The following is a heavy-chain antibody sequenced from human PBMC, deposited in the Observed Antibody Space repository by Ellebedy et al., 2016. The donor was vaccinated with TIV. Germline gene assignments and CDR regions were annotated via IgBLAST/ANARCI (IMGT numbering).Heavy chain of an antibody. CDR1: GFTFNNYA. Sequence: GGSLRLSCAASGFTFNNYAMSWVRQAPGKGLEWVSTLSDGGGGTSYADSVKGRFTISRDNSNSTLYLQMNSLKAEDTAVYYCTRGQTTSEYWGQGTLVTVSS. D-gene: IGHD4-17*01. V-gene: IGHV3-23*01. J-gene: IGHJ4*02. CDR2: LSDGGGGT. CDR3: TRGQTTSEY.